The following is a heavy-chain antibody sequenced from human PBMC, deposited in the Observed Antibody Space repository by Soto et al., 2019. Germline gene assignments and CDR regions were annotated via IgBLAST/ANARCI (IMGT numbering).Heavy chain of an antibody. CDR2: ISYDGSNK. CDR3: AKSRDSSSSLTIDY. D-gene: IGHD6-6*01. J-gene: IGHJ4*02. CDR1: GFTFSSYG. Sequence: QVQLVESGGGVVQPGRSLRLSCAASGFTFSSYGMHWVRQAPGKGLEWVAVISYDGSNKYYADSVKGRFTISRDNSKNTLYLQMNSLRAEDTAVYYCAKSRDSSSSLTIDYWGQGTLVTVSS. V-gene: IGHV3-30*18.